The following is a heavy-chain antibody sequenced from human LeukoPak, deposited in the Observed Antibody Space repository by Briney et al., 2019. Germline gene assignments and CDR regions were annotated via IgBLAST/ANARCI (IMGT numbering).Heavy chain of an antibody. Sequence: GGSLRLSCAASGFTFSIYGMSWVRQAPGRGLEWVSAMSGSGGSTYYADSVKGRFTISRDNSKNTLYLQMNSLRAEDTAVYYCATSLAVAGKSFDYWGQGTLVTVSS. J-gene: IGHJ4*02. CDR1: GFTFSIYG. D-gene: IGHD6-19*01. CDR2: MSGSGGST. CDR3: ATSLAVAGKSFDY. V-gene: IGHV3-23*01.